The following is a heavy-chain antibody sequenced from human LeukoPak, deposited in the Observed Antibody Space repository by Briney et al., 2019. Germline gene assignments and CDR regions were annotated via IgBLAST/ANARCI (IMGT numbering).Heavy chain of an antibody. J-gene: IGHJ4*02. D-gene: IGHD3-10*01. CDR3: AGGGGAARSLDY. CDR1: GVTRNY. V-gene: IGHV3-66*02. CDR2: IYNGGTT. Sequence: PGGSLRLSCAASGVTRNYMTWVRQARGKGLEWVSVIYNGGTTYYADPVKGRFTISRDNSKSTLFLYLQMDSMRTDDTAVYYCAGGGGAARSLDYWGQGTLVTVSS.